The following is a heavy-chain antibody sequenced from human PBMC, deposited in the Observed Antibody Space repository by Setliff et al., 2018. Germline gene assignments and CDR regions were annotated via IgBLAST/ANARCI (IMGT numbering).Heavy chain of an antibody. V-gene: IGHV1-18*01. J-gene: IGHJ6*03. CDR2: ISTYNGKT. CDR1: GYIFTSYG. Sequence: ASVKVSCKASGYIFTSYGFSWVRQAPGQGLEWMGWISTYNGKTNYAQKFQGRVTMTTDTSTSTAYMELRSLRSDDTAVYYCARDDGAAAILYYYYMDVWGKGTTVTVSS. CDR3: ARDDGAAAILYYYYMDV. D-gene: IGHD2-2*02.